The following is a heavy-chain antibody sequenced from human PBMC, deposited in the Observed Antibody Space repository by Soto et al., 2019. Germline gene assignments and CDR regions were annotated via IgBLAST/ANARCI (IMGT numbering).Heavy chain of an antibody. CDR3: ARAEFNSVWFPFDS. CDR2: IYYTGST. CDR1: GVSINSGDNF. Sequence: SETLSLTCTVSGVSINSGDNFWSWIRQPHGKGLEWMGYIYYTGSTYYNPSLNRRITMSVDMSKNQFSLRLTSVTAADTALYFCARAEFNSVWFPFDSWGQGAPVTVS. J-gene: IGHJ4*02. V-gene: IGHV4-30-4*01. D-gene: IGHD6-19*01.